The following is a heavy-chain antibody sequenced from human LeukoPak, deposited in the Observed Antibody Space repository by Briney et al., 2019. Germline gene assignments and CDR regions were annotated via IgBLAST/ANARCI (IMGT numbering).Heavy chain of an antibody. Sequence: GGSLRLSCAASGFTFSSYSMNWVRQAPGKGLEWVSYISSSSSTIYYADSVKGRFTISRDNAKNSLYLQMNSLRAEDTAVYYCARVPAPFYDFWSGYPFDYWGQGTLVTVSS. V-gene: IGHV3-48*04. CDR2: ISSSSSTI. D-gene: IGHD3-3*01. CDR1: GFTFSSYS. CDR3: ARVPAPFYDFWSGYPFDY. J-gene: IGHJ4*02.